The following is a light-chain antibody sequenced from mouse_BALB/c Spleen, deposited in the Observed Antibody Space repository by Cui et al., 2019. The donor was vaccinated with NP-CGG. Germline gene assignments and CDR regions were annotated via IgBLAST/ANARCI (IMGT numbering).Light chain of an antibody. CDR2: GTN. V-gene: IGLV1*01. CDR1: TGAVTTSNY. CDR3: ALWYSNHWV. J-gene: IGLJ1*01. Sequence: HAVLTLESPLTTSPGETVTLTCRSSTGAVTTSNYANWVQEKPDHLFTGLIGGTNNRVPGVPARFSGSLIGDKAALTITGAQTEDEAIYFCALWYSNHWVFGGGTKLTVL.